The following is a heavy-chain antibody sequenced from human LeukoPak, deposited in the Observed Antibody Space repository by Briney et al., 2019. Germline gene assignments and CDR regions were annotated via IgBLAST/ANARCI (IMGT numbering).Heavy chain of an antibody. CDR1: GFTFDDHG. Sequence: PGGSLRLSCAASGFTFDDHGMSWVRQAPGKGLEWVSAISGSGGSTYYADSVKGRFTISRDNSKNTLYLQMNSLRAEDTAVYYCAKLRVEQWLVLGDAFDIWGQGTMVTVSS. CDR2: ISGSGGST. V-gene: IGHV3-23*01. J-gene: IGHJ3*02. D-gene: IGHD6-19*01. CDR3: AKLRVEQWLVLGDAFDI.